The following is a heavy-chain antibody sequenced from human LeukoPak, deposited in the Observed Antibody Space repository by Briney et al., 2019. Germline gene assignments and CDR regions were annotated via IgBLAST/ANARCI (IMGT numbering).Heavy chain of an antibody. D-gene: IGHD3-22*01. J-gene: IGHJ3*02. V-gene: IGHV4-59*01. CDR2: IYYSGST. CDR3: ASDSSGYYLDAFDT. CDR1: GGSISSYY. Sequence: SETLSLTCTVSGGSISSYYWSWIRQPPGKGLEWIGYIYYSGSTNYNPSLKSRVTISVDTSKNQFSLKLSSVTAADTAVYYCASDSSGYYLDAFDTWGQGTMVTVSS.